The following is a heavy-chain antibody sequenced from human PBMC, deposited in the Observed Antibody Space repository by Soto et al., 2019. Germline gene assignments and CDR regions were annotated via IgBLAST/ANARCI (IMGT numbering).Heavy chain of an antibody. Sequence: GGSLRLSCAASGFTFSSYAMSWVRQAPGKGLEWVSAISGSGGSTYYADSVKGRFTISRDNSKKTLYLQMNSLRAEDTAVYYCAKVTARLCYGMDVWGQGSTVTVSS. CDR2: ISGSGGST. D-gene: IGHD5-18*01. V-gene: IGHV3-23*01. CDR1: GFTFSSYA. CDR3: AKVTARLCYGMDV. J-gene: IGHJ6*02.